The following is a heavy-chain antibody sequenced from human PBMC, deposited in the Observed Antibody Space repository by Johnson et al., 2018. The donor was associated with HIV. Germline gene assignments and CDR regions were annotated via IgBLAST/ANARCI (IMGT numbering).Heavy chain of an antibody. D-gene: IGHD2-15*01. CDR1: GFTFSSYW. CDR3: ARGGSCYNAHFDI. V-gene: IGHV3-7*04. CDR2: IKQDGSEK. Sequence: MLLVESGGGLVQPGGSLRLSCAASGFTFSSYWMSWVRQAPGKGLEWVANIKQDGSEKYYVDSVKGRCTISRDNAKNSLYPQMNSLRAEDTAVYYCARGGSCYNAHFDIWGQGTMVTVSS. J-gene: IGHJ3*02.